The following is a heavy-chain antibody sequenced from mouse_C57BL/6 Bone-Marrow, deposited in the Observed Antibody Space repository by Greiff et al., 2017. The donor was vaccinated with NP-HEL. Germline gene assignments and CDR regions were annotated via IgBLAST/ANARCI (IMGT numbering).Heavy chain of an antibody. CDR2: INYDGSST. V-gene: IGHV5-16*01. J-gene: IGHJ4*01. CDR1: GFTFSDYY. CDR3: ARGCHYAMDY. D-gene: IGHD6-1*01. Sequence: DVQLVESEGGLVQPGSSMKLSCTASGFTFSDYYMAWVRQVPEKGLEWVANINYDGSSTYYLDSLKSRFIISRDNAKNILYLQMSSLKSEDTATYYCARGCHYAMDYWGQGTSVTVSS.